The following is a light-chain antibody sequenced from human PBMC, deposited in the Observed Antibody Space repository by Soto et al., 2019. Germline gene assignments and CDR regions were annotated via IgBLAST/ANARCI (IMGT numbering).Light chain of an antibody. CDR3: CAYAGGSTLE. V-gene: IGLV2-23*02. CDR1: SSDVGSYNL. Sequence: ALTQPASVFGSPVQSITICCTGTSSDVGSYNLVSWYQQHPGKAPKLMISEVSKRPSGVSNRFSGSKSGNTASLTISGLQAEDETDYESCAYAGGSTLEFGGGAKVTV. J-gene: IGLJ2*01. CDR2: EVS.